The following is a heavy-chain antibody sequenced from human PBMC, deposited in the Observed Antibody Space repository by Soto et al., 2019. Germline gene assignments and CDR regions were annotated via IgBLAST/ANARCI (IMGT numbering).Heavy chain of an antibody. V-gene: IGHV1-18*01. CDR2: ISAHNGNT. CDR3: ARGRYGDY. J-gene: IGHJ4*02. CDR1: GYDFTTYG. Sequence: QVHLVQSGAEVKKPGASVKVSCKGSGYDFTTYGITWVRQAPGQGLEWMAWISAHNGNTDYAQKLQGRVTVTRDTSTSTAYIELRSLRSDYTAVYYCARGRYGDYWGQGSLVTVSS. D-gene: IGHD1-1*01.